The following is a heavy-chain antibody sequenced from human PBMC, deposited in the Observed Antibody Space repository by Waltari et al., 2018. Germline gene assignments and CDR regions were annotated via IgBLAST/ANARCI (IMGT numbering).Heavy chain of an antibody. Sequence: EEQLVESGGGLVQPGGSLRLSCAASGFTFSSYWMHWVRQTPGKGLVWFSSINNDGRDTTYADSVKGRFTISRDNARNTLYLQMNSLRAEDTAVYYCARDRPHNWFDPWGQGTLVTVSS. CDR1: GFTFSSYW. J-gene: IGHJ5*02. D-gene: IGHD6-6*01. V-gene: IGHV3-74*01. CDR2: INNDGRDT. CDR3: ARDRPHNWFDP.